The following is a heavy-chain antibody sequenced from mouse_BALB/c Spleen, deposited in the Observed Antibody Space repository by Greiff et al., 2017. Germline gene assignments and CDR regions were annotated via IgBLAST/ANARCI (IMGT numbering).Heavy chain of an antibody. CDR2: ISYSGST. CDR3: ARGIYYDYDDAMDY. CDR1: GYSITSDYA. J-gene: IGHJ4*01. V-gene: IGHV3-2*02. D-gene: IGHD2-4*01. Sequence: VQLKESGPGLVKPSQSLSLTCTVTGYSITSDYAWNWIRQFPGNKLEWMGYISYSGSTSYNPSLKSRISITRDTSKNQFFLQLNSVTTEDTATYYCARGIYYDYDDAMDYWGQGTSVTVSS.